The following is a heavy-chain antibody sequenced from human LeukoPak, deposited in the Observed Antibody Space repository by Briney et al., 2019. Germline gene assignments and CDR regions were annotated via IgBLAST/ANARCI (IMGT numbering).Heavy chain of an antibody. D-gene: IGHD1-7*01. CDR3: ARDWGPELRLAFDI. V-gene: IGHV3-64*01. CDR1: GFTLGSYA. Sequence: GGSLRLSCAASGFTLGSYAMHWVRQAPGKGLEYVSAISSNGGSTYYANSVKGRFTISRDNSKNTLYLQMGSLREEDMAVYYCARDWGPELRLAFDIWGQGTMVSVSS. J-gene: IGHJ3*02. CDR2: ISSNGGST.